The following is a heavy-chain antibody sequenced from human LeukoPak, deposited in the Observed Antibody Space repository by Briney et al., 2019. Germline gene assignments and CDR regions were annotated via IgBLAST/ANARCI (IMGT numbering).Heavy chain of an antibody. CDR1: GGSISSGGYY. V-gene: IGHV4-31*03. J-gene: IGHJ4*02. CDR3: ARAFGYTYAFLDY. Sequence: PSETLSLTCTVSGGSISSGGYYWSWIRQHPGKGLEWIGYIYYSGSPYYNPSLKSRVTISVDTSKNQFSLKLSSVTAADTAVYYCARAFGYTYAFLDYWGQGTLVTVSS. D-gene: IGHD3-16*01. CDR2: IYYSGSP.